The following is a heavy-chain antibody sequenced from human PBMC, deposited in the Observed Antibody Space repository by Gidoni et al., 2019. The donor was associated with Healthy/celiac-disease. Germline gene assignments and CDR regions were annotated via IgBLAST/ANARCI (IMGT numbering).Heavy chain of an antibody. J-gene: IGHJ4*02. D-gene: IGHD1-26*01. CDR1: GFTFRSYA. V-gene: IGHV3-23*01. Sequence: EVQLLESGGGLVQPGGSLRLSCAASGFTFRSYAMSWVRQAPGKGLGWVPAIRGSGGSTYYAESVKGRFTISRDNSKNTLYLQMNSLRAEDTAVYYCATRERAPWGQGTLVTVSS. CDR3: ATRERAP. CDR2: IRGSGGST.